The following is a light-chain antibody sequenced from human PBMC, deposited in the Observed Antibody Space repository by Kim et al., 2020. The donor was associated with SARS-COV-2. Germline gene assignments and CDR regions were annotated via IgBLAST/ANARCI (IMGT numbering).Light chain of an antibody. CDR3: SSYTRSSTLV. CDR1: SSDVGNYNY. J-gene: IGLJ2*01. V-gene: IGLV2-14*01. Sequence: QSALTQPASVSGSPGQSIIISCTGTSSDVGNYNYVSWYQQHPGKAPKVMVYDVSRRPSGVSTRFSGSKSGNTASLTISGLQPEDEADYYCSSYTRSSTLVFGGGTQLTVL. CDR2: DVS.